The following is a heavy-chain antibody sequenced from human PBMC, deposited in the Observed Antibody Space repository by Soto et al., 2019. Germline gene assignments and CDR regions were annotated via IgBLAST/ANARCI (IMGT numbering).Heavy chain of an antibody. CDR2: ISAYNGNT. CDR1: GYTFTSYG. V-gene: IGHV1-18*01. CDR3: ARVDFDTIFGVVISGYPYYYGMDV. Sequence: QVQLVQSGAEVKKPGASVKVSCKASGYTFTSYGISWVRQAPGQGLEWMGWISAYNGNTNYAQKLQGRVTMTTDKSTSTAYIELRSLRSDDTAVYYCARVDFDTIFGVVISGYPYYYGMDVWGQGTTVTVSS. J-gene: IGHJ6*02. D-gene: IGHD3-3*01.